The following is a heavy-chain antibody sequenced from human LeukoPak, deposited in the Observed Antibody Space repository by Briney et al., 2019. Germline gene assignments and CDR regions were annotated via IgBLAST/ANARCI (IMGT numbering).Heavy chain of an antibody. CDR3: AKNSGPFDY. CDR1: GFTFSSYA. Sequence: GGSLRLSCAGSGFTFSSYAMSWVRQAPGKGLEWVSSISSSGGSTYYADSVKGRFTISRDNSKNTLYLQMNSLRAEDTAVYYCAKNSGPFDYWGQGTLVTVSS. J-gene: IGHJ4*02. V-gene: IGHV3-23*01. D-gene: IGHD1-26*01. CDR2: ISSSGGST.